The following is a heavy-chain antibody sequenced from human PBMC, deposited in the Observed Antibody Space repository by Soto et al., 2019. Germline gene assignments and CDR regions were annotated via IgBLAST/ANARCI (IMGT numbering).Heavy chain of an antibody. V-gene: IGHV5-51*01. J-gene: IGHJ5*02. CDR1: GFTFTSYW. D-gene: IGHD6-19*01. CDR3: ARLGVAVAGGWFDP. Sequence: PGGSLRLSCAASGFTFTSYWIGWVRQMPGKGLEWMGIIYPGDSDTRYSPSFQGQVTISADKSISTAYLQWSSLKASDTAMYYCARLGVAVAGGWFDPWGQGTLVTVSS. CDR2: IYPGDSDT.